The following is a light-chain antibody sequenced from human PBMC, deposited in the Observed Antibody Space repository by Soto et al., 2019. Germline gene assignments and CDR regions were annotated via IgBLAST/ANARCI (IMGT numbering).Light chain of an antibody. J-gene: IGKJ1*01. Sequence: DIVMTQSPLSLPVTPGEPASISCRSSQSLLHSNGYNYLDWYLQKPGQSPQLLIYLGSNRASGVPDRFSGRGSGTDFTLKISRVDAEDVGVYYCMQALQTPGFGQGTKVEIK. CDR2: LGS. CDR3: MQALQTPG. CDR1: QSLLHSNGYNY. V-gene: IGKV2-28*01.